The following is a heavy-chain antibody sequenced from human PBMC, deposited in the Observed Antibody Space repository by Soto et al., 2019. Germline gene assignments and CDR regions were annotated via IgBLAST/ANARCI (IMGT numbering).Heavy chain of an antibody. V-gene: IGHV1-2*02. CDR3: ARVDSPPDYYDSSGYYSGAFDI. J-gene: IGHJ3*02. CDR1: GYTFTGYY. D-gene: IGHD3-22*01. Sequence: GASVKVSCKASGYTFTGYYMHWVRQAPGQGLEWMGWINPNSGGTNYAQKFQGRVTITTDESTSTAYMELSSLRSEDTAVYYCARVDSPPDYYDSSGYYSGAFDIWGQGTMVTVSS. CDR2: INPNSGGT.